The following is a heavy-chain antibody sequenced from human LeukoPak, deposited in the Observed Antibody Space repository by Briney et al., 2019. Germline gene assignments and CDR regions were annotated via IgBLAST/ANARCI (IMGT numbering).Heavy chain of an antibody. CDR2: IYYSGST. J-gene: IGHJ6*03. CDR1: GGSISSYY. V-gene: IGHV4-59*01. Sequence: SETLSFTCTVSGGSISSYYWSWIRQPPGKGLEWIGYIYYSGSTNYNPSLKSRVTISVDTSKNQFSLKLSSVTAADTAVYYCARDPPRYCSSTSCSHYYYMDVWGKGTTVTVSS. CDR3: ARDPPRYCSSTSCSHYYYMDV. D-gene: IGHD2-2*01.